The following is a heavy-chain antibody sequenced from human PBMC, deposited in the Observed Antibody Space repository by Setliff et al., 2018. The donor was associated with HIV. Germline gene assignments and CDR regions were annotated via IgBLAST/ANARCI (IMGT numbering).Heavy chain of an antibody. Sequence: SETLSLTCTVSGGSISSSIYYWGWIRQPPGKGLEWIGSVYYTGSTYYNPSLKSRVTISVDTSKNQFSLKLSSVTAADTAVFYCARGVHSTDAFDIWGQGTMVTVSS. J-gene: IGHJ3*02. V-gene: IGHV4-39*07. CDR2: VYYTGST. CDR3: ARGVHSTDAFDI. CDR1: GGSISSSIYY. D-gene: IGHD2-2*01.